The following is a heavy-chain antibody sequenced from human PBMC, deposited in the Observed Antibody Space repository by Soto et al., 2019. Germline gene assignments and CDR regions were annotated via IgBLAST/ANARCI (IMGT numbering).Heavy chain of an antibody. CDR1: GGSISSSNW. D-gene: IGHD3-22*01. Sequence: QVQLQESGPGLVKPSGTLSLTCAVSGGSISSSNWWSWVRQPPGKGLEWIGEIYHSGSTNYNPPLKSRVTISVDKSKNQFSLKLSSVTAADTAVYYCARAKKGTMIVVVTHRDAFDIRGQGTMVTVSS. J-gene: IGHJ3*02. V-gene: IGHV4-4*02. CDR3: ARAKKGTMIVVVTHRDAFDI. CDR2: IYHSGST.